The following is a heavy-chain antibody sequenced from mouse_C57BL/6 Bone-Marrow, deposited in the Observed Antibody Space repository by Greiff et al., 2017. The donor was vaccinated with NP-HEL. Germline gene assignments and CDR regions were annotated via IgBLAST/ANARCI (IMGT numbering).Heavy chain of an antibody. V-gene: IGHV1-42*01. CDR1: GYSFTGYY. D-gene: IGHD1-1*01. CDR2: INPSTGGT. CDR3: ARERITTVVATDYAMDY. Sequence: EVQLQQSGPELVKPGASVKISCKASGYSFTGYYMNWVKQSPEKSLEWIGEINPSTGGTTYNQKFKAKATLTVDKSSSTAYMQLKSLTSEDSAVYYCARERITTVVATDYAMDYWGQGTSVTVSS. J-gene: IGHJ4*01.